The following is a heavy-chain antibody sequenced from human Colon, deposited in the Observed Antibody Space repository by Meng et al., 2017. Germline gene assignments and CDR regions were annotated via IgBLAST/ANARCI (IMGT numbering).Heavy chain of an antibody. D-gene: IGHD2-15*01. J-gene: IGHJ1*01. CDR1: GFTFSSYW. V-gene: IGHV3-74*01. CDR2: LYRDNTNA. CDR3: AENTPLRH. Sequence: EVQLVESGGGLVQPGGSLRLSCAASGFTFSSYWMYWVRQGPGKGLVWVSRLYRDNTNANQVDYADSVKGRFTISRDNAENTLYLQMNSLRAEDTAVYYCAENTPLRHWGQGTLVTVSS.